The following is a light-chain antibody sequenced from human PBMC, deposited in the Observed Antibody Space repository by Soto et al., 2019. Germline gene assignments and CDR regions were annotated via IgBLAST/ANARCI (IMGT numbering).Light chain of an antibody. Sequence: EIVMAHSPATLSVSQGERATLSCSASQSVGSNLAWYQQKPGQAPRLLISGASTRVTGIPARFSGSGSGTDFTLTISSLQPEDFATYHCQQTYSTWTFGQGTKVDIK. J-gene: IGKJ1*01. CDR3: QQTYSTWT. CDR2: GAS. CDR1: QSVGSN. V-gene: IGKV3-15*01.